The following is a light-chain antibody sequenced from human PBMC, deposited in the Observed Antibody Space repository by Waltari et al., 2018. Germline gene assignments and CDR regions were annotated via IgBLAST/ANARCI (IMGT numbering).Light chain of an antibody. J-gene: IGLJ2*01. CDR3: MICNSGAVL. CDR1: SGLNVGNPK. CDR2: YKADSDN. V-gene: IGLV5-45*02. Sequence: QAVLTQPSSLSASPGASASLTCTLGSGLNVGNPKIYWYQQKPGSPPQYLLRYKADSDNHRAPGVPSCFSAFKEASANAGILVISGLVSGAEADYYCMICNSGAVLFGGGTKVTVL.